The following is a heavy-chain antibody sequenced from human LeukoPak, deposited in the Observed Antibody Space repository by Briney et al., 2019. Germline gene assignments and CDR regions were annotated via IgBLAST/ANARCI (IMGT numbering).Heavy chain of an antibody. CDR1: GFTFSSYW. V-gene: IGHV3-7*03. J-gene: IGHJ4*02. D-gene: IGHD2-15*01. Sequence: GGSLRLSCAASGFTFSSYWMSWVRQAPGKGLEWVANIKQDGSEKYYVDSVKGRFTISRDNAKNSLYLQMNSLTTEDTAVYYCTTIKLLAYCSGGSCYEYNDYWGQGTLVTVSS. CDR3: TTIKLLAYCSGGSCYEYNDY. CDR2: IKQDGSEK.